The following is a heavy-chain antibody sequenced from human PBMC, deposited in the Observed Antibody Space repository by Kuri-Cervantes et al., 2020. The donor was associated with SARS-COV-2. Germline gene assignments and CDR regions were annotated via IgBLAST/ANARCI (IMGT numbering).Heavy chain of an antibody. V-gene: IGHV3-7*01. CDR3: ARGGVADH. J-gene: IGHJ4*02. D-gene: IGHD3-10*01. CDR1: GFTFSDYY. Sequence: LSLTCAASGFTFSDYYMSWIRQAPGKGLEWVANINQNGSEIYYVDSVKGRFTISRDNAKNSLFLQMKSLRVDDTAVYYCARGGVADHWGQGTLVTVSS. CDR2: INQNGSEI.